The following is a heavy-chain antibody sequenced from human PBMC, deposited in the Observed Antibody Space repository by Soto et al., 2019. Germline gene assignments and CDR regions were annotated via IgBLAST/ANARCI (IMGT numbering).Heavy chain of an antibody. CDR2: IYYSGST. CDR1: GGSVSSTSYY. V-gene: IGHV4-39*01. Sequence: QLQLQESGPGLVKPSETLSLTYTVSGGSVSSTSYYWGWIRQPPGKGLEWIGSIYYSGSTYYNPSLQSRVTISVDTSKNQFSLKLSSVTAADTAVYYCARIVGIRNSIGQRYYFDYWGQGTLVTVSS. D-gene: IGHD6-19*01. J-gene: IGHJ4*02. CDR3: ARIVGIRNSIGQRYYFDY.